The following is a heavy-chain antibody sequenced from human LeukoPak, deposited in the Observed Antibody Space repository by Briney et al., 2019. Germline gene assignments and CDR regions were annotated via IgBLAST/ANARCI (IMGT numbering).Heavy chain of an antibody. CDR3: PSRPVLTGPRGAFDI. CDR2: MYPADSDT. V-gene: IGHV5-51*01. Sequence: GEPLKISCEASGYSFTGFGIGWVRQVPGRGLEWMGIMYPADSDTRYSPSFQGLVTISADKSTNTTYLQWSSLTASDSAIYYCPSRPVLTGPRGAFDIWGQGTKVAVFS. J-gene: IGHJ3*02. CDR1: GYSFTGFG.